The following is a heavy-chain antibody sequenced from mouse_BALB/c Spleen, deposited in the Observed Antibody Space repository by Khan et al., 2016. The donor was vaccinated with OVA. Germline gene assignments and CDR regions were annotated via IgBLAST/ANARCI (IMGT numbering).Heavy chain of an antibody. CDR1: GFTFSGFG. J-gene: IGHJ2*01. CDR2: ISSGSSTI. CDR3: ARTGYYYFDY. V-gene: IGHV5-17*02. Sequence: EVELVESGGGLVQPGGSRKLSCAASGFTFSGFGMHWVRQAPEKGLEWVAYISSGSSTIYYADTVKGRFTIPRDNPKNTLVLQMTSLRSEDTAMYFCARTGYYYFDYWGQGTTLTVSS. D-gene: IGHD1-1*01.